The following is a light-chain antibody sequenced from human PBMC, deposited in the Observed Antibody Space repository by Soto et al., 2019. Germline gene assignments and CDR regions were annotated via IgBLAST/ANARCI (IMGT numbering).Light chain of an antibody. V-gene: IGKV3-11*01. J-gene: IGKJ5*01. CDR3: QQRHMWPIK. CDR1: QSFTSRS. CDR2: DAY. Sequence: EIVLTQSPGTLSLSPGERATLSCRASQSFTSRSLAWYQQKPGQAPRLLIYDAYNRATGIPPRFSGSGSGTDFTLTISSLEPEDSAVYYCQQRHMWPIKFGQGTRLEIK.